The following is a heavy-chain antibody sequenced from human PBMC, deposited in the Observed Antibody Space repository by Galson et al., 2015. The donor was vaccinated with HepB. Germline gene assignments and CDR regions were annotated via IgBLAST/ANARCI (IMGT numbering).Heavy chain of an antibody. J-gene: IGHJ4*02. CDR2: ISPYKGNT. CDR1: GHTFRNFG. Sequence: SVKVSCRASGHTFRNFGINWVRQAPGRGLEWMGWISPYKGNTNYAASLQGRFTISRDDSKNTAYLHMKSLKTEDTAVYHCIRMADLSGYSSSWGQGTLVTVSS. D-gene: IGHD6-13*01. CDR3: IRMADLSGYSSS. V-gene: IGHV1-18*01.